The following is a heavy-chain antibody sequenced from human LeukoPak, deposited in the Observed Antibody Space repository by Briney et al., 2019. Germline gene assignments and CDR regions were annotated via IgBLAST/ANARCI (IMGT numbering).Heavy chain of an antibody. CDR1: GFTFSSYS. CDR3: ARGPGYCSSTSCYGGYYYYYMDV. V-gene: IGHV3-48*01. J-gene: IGHJ6*03. CDR2: ISSSSSTM. D-gene: IGHD2-2*01. Sequence: PGGSLRLSCAASGFTFSSYSMNWVRQAPGKGLEWVSYISSSSSTMYYADSVKGRFTISRDNAKNSLYLQMNSLRAEDTAVYYCARGPGYCSSTSCYGGYYYYYMDVWGKGTTVTVSS.